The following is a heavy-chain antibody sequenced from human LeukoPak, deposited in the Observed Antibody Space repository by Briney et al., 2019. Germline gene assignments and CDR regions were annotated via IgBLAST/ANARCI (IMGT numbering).Heavy chain of an antibody. V-gene: IGHV3-7*05. D-gene: IGHD6-13*01. CDR1: GFTFRSYW. J-gene: IGHJ4*02. CDR3: AKAHPAAANYKYYFDY. Sequence: GGSLRLSCAASGFTFRSYWMSWVRQAPGKRPEWVANIKHDGSQKYFVDFVKGRFTISRDNSKNTLYLQMDSLRAEDTAVYYCAKAHPAAANYKYYFDYWGQGTLVTVSS. CDR2: IKHDGSQK.